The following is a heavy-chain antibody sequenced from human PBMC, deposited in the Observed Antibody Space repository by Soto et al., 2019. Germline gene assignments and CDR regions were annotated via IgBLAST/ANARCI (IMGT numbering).Heavy chain of an antibody. V-gene: IGHV1-3*01. CDR3: ARGVGSGIYYNQYNWFDP. D-gene: IGHD3-10*01. CDR2: INACNGNT. J-gene: IGHJ5*02. CDR1: GYTFTSYA. Sequence: EASVKVSCKASGYTFTSYAMHWVRQAPGQRLEWMGWINACNGNTKYAQKLQGRVTMTTDTSTSTAYMELRSLISDDTAVYYCARGVGSGIYYNQYNWFDPWGQGTLVTVSS.